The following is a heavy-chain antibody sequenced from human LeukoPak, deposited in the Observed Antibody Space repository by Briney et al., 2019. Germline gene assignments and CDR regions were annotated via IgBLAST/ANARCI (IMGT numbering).Heavy chain of an antibody. CDR1: GFTFSSYA. Sequence: GGSLRLFCAASGFTFSSYAMNWVRQAPGKGLEWVSYISSSSSTIYYTDSVKGRFTISRDNAKNSLYLQMNSLRDEDTAVYYCARDSRGSYHYFDYWGQGTLVTVSS. V-gene: IGHV3-48*02. D-gene: IGHD1-26*01. CDR3: ARDSRGSYHYFDY. J-gene: IGHJ4*02. CDR2: ISSSSSTI.